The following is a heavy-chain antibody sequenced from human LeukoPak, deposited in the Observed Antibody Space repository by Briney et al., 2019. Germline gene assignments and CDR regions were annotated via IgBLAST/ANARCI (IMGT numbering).Heavy chain of an antibody. CDR1: GGSISTYY. CDR3: VRRLAVTGKYYSDY. Sequence: SETLSLTCTVSGGSISTYYWTWIRQPPGRGLEWLGFIYYSGITKYNPSLESRVTISLDMSKNQFSLRLSSVTAADTAVYYCVRRLAVTGKYYSDYWGQGTLVTVSS. J-gene: IGHJ4*02. D-gene: IGHD6-19*01. V-gene: IGHV4-59*08. CDR2: IYYSGIT.